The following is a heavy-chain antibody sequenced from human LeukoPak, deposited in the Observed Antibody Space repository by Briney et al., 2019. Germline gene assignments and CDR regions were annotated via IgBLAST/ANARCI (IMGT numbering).Heavy chain of an antibody. D-gene: IGHD6-13*01. V-gene: IGHV3-43D*03. CDR1: GFTFDDYA. Sequence: SLRLSCAACGFTFDDYAMHWVRQAPGKGLEWVSLISWDGGSTYYADSVKGRFTISRDNSKNSLYLQMNSLRAEDTALYYCAKDVAARSYYYYMDVWGKGTTVTVSS. CDR3: AKDVAARSYYYYMDV. CDR2: ISWDGGST. J-gene: IGHJ6*03.